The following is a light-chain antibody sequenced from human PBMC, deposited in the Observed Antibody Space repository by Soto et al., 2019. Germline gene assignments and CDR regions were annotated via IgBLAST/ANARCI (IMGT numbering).Light chain of an antibody. CDR2: HVS. CDR3: CTDAGTDKV. J-gene: IGLJ1*01. CDR1: SSDIGAHNY. Sequence: QSVLTQPRSVSGSPGQSVTISCTGTSSDIGAHNYVSWYQQHPGKAPKLMIYHVSKRPSGVPDRFSGSKSGNAASLTISGLQAEDEADYYCCTDAGTDKVFGTGTKVTVL. V-gene: IGLV2-11*01.